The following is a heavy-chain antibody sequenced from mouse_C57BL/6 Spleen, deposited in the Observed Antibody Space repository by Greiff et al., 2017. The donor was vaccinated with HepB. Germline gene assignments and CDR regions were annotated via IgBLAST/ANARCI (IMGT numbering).Heavy chain of an antibody. V-gene: IGHV1-55*01. J-gene: IGHJ1*03. Sequence: QVQLQQPGAELVKPGASVKISCKASGYTFTSYWITWVKQRPGQGLEWIGDIYPGSGSTNYNEKFKSKATLTVDTSSSTAYMQLSSLTSEDSAVYYCARFYYGSDWYFDVWGTGTTVTVSS. CDR1: GYTFTSYW. CDR3: ARFYYGSDWYFDV. D-gene: IGHD1-1*01. CDR2: IYPGSGST.